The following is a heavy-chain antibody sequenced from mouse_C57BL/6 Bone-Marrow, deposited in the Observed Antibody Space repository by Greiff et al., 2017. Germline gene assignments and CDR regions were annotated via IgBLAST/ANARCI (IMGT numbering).Heavy chain of an antibody. CDR3: ATPDGYYVAWFAY. Sequence: QVQLKQPGAELVKPGASVKLSCKASGYTFTSYWMHWVKQRPGQGLEWIGMIPPNSGSTNYNEKFKSKATLTVDKSSSTAYMQLSILTSEDSAVYYCATPDGYYVAWFAYWGQGTMVTVSA. V-gene: IGHV1-64*01. CDR2: IPPNSGST. J-gene: IGHJ3*01. CDR1: GYTFTSYW. D-gene: IGHD2-3*01.